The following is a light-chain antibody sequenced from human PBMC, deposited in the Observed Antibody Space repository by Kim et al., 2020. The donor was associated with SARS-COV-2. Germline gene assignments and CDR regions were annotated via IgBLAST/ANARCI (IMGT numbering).Light chain of an antibody. V-gene: IGLV6-57*01. Sequence: NTVTITCTSSNGSIARKYEQWYQQRPGSSPTTVIYEDNQRPPGVPDRFSGSIDSASNSSSLTISELEAEDEADYYCQSYDSSNVVFGGGTKLTVL. CDR2: EDN. CDR3: QSYDSSNVV. J-gene: IGLJ2*01. CDR1: NGSIARKY.